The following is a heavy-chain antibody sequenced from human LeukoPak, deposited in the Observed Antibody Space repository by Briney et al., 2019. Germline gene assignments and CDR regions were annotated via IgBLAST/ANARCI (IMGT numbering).Heavy chain of an antibody. Sequence: PWASVTVSCTASGYTFTSYDINWVRQALGQGLEGMGWMNPNSGNTVYAQKFQRRVTMTRHTSISTAYMELSSLRSEDTAVYYCAVGELYCSSTSCYAALGYWGQGTLVTVSS. CDR2: MNPNSGNT. D-gene: IGHD2-2*01. V-gene: IGHV1-8*01. CDR3: AVGELYCSSTSCYAALGY. CDR1: GYTFTSYD. J-gene: IGHJ4*02.